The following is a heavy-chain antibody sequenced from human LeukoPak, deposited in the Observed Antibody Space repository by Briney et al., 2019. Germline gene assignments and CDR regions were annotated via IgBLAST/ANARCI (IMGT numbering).Heavy chain of an antibody. CDR1: GYTYSDYY. Sequence: GASVKVSCKASGYTYSDYYIHWVGQAPGQGRDCMGWINPNRGCTKFVEKLQGRVTMTRDAPNPTVYMEVSGLRSDDTAVYYCARRFMVGQVSLGYHHYYMDVWRKGTTLIDSS. D-gene: IGHD2-15*01. CDR2: INPNRGCT. V-gene: IGHV1-2*02. J-gene: IGHJ6*03. CDR3: ARRFMVGQVSLGYHHYYMDV.